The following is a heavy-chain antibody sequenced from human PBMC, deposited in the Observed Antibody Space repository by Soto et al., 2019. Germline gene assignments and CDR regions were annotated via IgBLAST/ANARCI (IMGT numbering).Heavy chain of an antibody. D-gene: IGHD6-13*01. V-gene: IGHV1-46*01. J-gene: IGHJ6*02. Sequence: GASVKVSCKASGYTFTSYYMHWVRQAPGQGLEWMGIINPSGGSTSYAQKFQGRVTMTRDTSTSTVYMELSSLRSEDTAVYYCARVAAAGTSYYYYYGMDVWGQGTTVTVS. CDR2: INPSGGST. CDR3: ARVAAAGTSYYYYYGMDV. CDR1: GYTFTSYY.